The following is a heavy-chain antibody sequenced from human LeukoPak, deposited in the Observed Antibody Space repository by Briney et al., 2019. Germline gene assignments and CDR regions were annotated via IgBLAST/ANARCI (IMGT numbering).Heavy chain of an antibody. V-gene: IGHV1-46*01. Sequence: ASVKVSCKASGITFTSYYIHWVRQAPGRGLEWMGKINPSGTMTTYAPKYQGRVTVTKDTSTNTVYMELSSLRSDDTAVYYCALIAPPHNWGQGTLVTVSS. CDR1: GITFTSYY. J-gene: IGHJ4*02. CDR3: ALIAPPHN. D-gene: IGHD6-13*01. CDR2: INPSGTMT.